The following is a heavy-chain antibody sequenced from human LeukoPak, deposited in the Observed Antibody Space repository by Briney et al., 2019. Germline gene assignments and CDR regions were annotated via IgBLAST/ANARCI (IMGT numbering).Heavy chain of an antibody. D-gene: IGHD3-22*01. J-gene: IGHJ6*02. CDR1: GFTFSSYA. CDR3: ANPEDSIGYSGSYYYGMDV. CDR2: ISGSGGST. V-gene: IGHV3-23*01. Sequence: GGSLRLSCAASGFTFSSYAMSWVRQAPGKGLEWVSAISGSGGSTYYADSVKGRFTISRDNSKNTLYLQMNSLRAEDTAVYYCANPEDSIGYSGSYYYGMDVWGQGPTVTVPS.